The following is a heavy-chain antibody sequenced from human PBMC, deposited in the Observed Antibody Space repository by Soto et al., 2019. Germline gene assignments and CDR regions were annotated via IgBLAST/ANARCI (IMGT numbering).Heavy chain of an antibody. CDR1: GFSLTTSRVG. J-gene: IGHJ4*02. CDR3: AHMFGTVSHLGY. Sequence: QITLKESGPTLVKPTQTLTLTCTFSGFSLTTSRVGVGWIRQPPGKALEWLALIYWDDDKRYSPSLRSRLTIXKXISKNQVVLTMTNMDPVDTATYYCAHMFGTVSHLGYWGQGTLVTVSS. CDR2: IYWDDDK. D-gene: IGHD3-10*02. V-gene: IGHV2-5*02.